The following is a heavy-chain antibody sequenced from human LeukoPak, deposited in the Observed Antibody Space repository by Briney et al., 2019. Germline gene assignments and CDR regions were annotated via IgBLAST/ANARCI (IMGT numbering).Heavy chain of an antibody. V-gene: IGHV3-48*01. J-gene: IGHJ4*02. CDR2: ISSRSSTI. CDR3: ARDRARPPGVDY. CDR1: GCTFSSYS. D-gene: IGHD6-6*01. Sequence: TGGSLRLSCAASGCTFSSYSMNWVRQAPGKGLKWVSYISSRSSTIYYADSVKGRFTISRDNAKNSLYLQMNSLRAEDTAVYYCARDRARPPGVDYWGQGTLVTVSS.